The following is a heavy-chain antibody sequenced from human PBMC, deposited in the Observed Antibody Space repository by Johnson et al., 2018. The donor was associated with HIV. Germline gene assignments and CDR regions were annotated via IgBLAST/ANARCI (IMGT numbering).Heavy chain of an antibody. CDR3: ARLAPAHDAFDI. CDR1: GFTFSSFG. V-gene: IGHV3-NL1*01. Sequence: QVQLVESGGGVVQPGRSLRLSCAASGFTFSSFGMHWVRQTPGKGLEWVSVIYSGGSTYYADSVKGRFTISRDNSKNTLYLPMNSLRAKDTAVYYCARLAPAHDAFDIWGQGTMVTVSS. CDR2: IYSGGST. J-gene: IGHJ3*02.